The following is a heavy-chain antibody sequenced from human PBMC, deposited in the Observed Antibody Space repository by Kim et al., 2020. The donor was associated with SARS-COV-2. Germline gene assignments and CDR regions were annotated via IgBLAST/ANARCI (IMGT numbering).Heavy chain of an antibody. CDR3: ATYHLPSGD. J-gene: IGHJ4*02. D-gene: IGHD1-26*01. CDR2: IKEDGSEK. Sequence: GGSLRLSCAASGFAFSNSWMDWVRQAPGKGLEWVGNIKEDGSEKFYVDSVKGRFTISRDNSKNSVYLQLNSLRVEDTAIYYCATYHLPSGDWGQGTLGT. CDR1: GFAFSNSW. V-gene: IGHV3-7*03.